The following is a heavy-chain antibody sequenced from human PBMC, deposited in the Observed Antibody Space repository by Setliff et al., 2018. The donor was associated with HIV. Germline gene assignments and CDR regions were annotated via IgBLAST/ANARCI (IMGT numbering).Heavy chain of an antibody. CDR1: GSTFSTYD. D-gene: IGHD3-16*01. J-gene: IGHJ3*02. V-gene: IGHV1-8*01. CDR2: MNPNSGNT. CDR3: TTPWDDYVWGSYRPGNHDAFDI. Sequence: ASVKVSCKASGSTFSTYDINWVRQAPGQGPEWMGWMNPNSGNTGYAPKLQGRVTMTRNTSISTAYMELSSLRSDDTAVYYCTTPWDDYVWGSYRPGNHDAFDIWGQGTMVTVSS.